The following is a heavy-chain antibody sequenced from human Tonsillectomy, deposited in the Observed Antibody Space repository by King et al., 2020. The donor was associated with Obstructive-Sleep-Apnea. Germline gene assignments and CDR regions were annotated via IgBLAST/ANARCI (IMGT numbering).Heavy chain of an antibody. CDR1: GGSISSSSYY. CDR3: AREGDIVVVPAANMDV. D-gene: IGHD2-2*01. V-gene: IGHV4-39*07. J-gene: IGHJ6*02. CDR2: IYYSGST. Sequence: LQLQESGPGLVKPSETLSLTCTVSGGSISSSSYYWGWIRQPPGTGLEWIGSIYYSGSTYYNPSLKSRVTISVDTSENQFSLKLSSVTAADTAVYYCAREGDIVVVPAANMDVWGQGTTVTVSS.